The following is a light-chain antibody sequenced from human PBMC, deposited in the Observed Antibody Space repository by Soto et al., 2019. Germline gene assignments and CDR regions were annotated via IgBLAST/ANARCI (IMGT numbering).Light chain of an antibody. CDR2: DVS. CDR3: HQYAHSPLT. J-gene: IGKJ4*01. CDR1: ESVDKNY. Sequence: EIVLTQSPGTLSLSPGESATLSCRASESVDKNYLAWFQHKPGQAPRLLIYDVSNRATGIPDRFSASGSGTDFTLTVSRLEPEDFAVYYCHQYAHSPLTFGGGTKGETK. V-gene: IGKV3-20*01.